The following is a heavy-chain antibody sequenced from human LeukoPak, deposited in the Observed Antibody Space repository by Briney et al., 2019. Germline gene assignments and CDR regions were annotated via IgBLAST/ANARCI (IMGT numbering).Heavy chain of an antibody. CDR3: AKGGELLRAFDY. Sequence: GGSLRLSCAASGFTFSSYAMSWARQAPGKGLEWVSAISGSGGSTYYADSVKGRFTISRDNSKNTLYLQMNSLRAEDTAVYYCAKGGELLRAFDYWGQGTLVTVSS. J-gene: IGHJ4*02. CDR2: ISGSGGST. D-gene: IGHD1-26*01. V-gene: IGHV3-23*01. CDR1: GFTFSSYA.